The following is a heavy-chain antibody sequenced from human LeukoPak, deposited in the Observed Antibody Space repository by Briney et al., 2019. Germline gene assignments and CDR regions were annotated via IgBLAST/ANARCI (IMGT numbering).Heavy chain of an antibody. Sequence: GGSLRLSCAASGFTFSNYAMSWVRQAPGKGLEWVSGIGGSGGSTYYADSVKGRFTISRDNSKNTLHIEMNNLRVEDTAVYYCARSFSSGWSDYWGQGTLVAVAS. D-gene: IGHD6-19*01. J-gene: IGHJ4*02. V-gene: IGHV3-23*01. CDR3: ARSFSSGWSDY. CDR1: GFTFSNYA. CDR2: IGGSGGST.